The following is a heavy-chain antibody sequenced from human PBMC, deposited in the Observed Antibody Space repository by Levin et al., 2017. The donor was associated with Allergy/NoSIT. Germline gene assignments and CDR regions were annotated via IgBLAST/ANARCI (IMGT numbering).Heavy chain of an antibody. CDR1: GGSISSSSYY. Sequence: SETLSLTCTVSGGSISSSSYYWGWIRQPPGKGLEWIGSIYYSGSTYYNPSLKSRVTISVDTSKNQFSLKLSSVTAADTAVYYCARHRGAARPNFYYYYDGMDVWGQGTTVTVSS. V-gene: IGHV4-39*01. CDR2: IYYSGST. J-gene: IGHJ6*02. CDR3: ARHRGAARPNFYYYYDGMDV. D-gene: IGHD6-6*01.